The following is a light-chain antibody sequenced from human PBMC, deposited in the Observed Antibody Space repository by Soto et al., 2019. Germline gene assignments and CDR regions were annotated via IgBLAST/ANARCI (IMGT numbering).Light chain of an antibody. Sequence: EIVMTQSPATLSVSPGERATLSCRASQSVSSNLAWYQQKPGQAPRLLIYGASTRDTGLPARFSGSGSGTEFTLTISSLQSEDFAVYYCQQYNNWPITFGQGTRLEIK. CDR2: GAS. J-gene: IGKJ5*01. CDR3: QQYNNWPIT. V-gene: IGKV3-15*01. CDR1: QSVSSN.